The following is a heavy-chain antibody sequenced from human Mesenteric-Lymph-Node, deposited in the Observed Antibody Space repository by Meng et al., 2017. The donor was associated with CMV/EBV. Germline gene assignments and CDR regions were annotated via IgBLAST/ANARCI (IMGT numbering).Heavy chain of an antibody. CDR1: GYTFTSYG. J-gene: IGHJ4*02. CDR3: ARDSNYAPYYFDY. Sequence: ASVNVSCKASGYTFTSYGISWLRQAPGQGLEWMGWISGYNGNTNSAQKLQGRVTVTTDTSTNTAYMELRSLRSDDTAVYYCARDSNYAPYYFDYWGQGTLVTVSS. CDR2: ISGYNGNT. V-gene: IGHV1-18*01. D-gene: IGHD4-11*01.